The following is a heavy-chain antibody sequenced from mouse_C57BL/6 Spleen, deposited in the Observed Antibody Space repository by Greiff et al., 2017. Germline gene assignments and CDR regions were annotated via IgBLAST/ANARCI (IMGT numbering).Heavy chain of an antibody. Sequence: QVQLQQSGAELVKPGASVKISCKASGYAFSSYWMNWVKQRPGKGLEWIGQIYPGDGDTNYNGKFKGKATLTADKSSSTAYMQLSSLTSEDSAVYFCARAGGSSYARDYWGQGTSVTVSS. CDR1: GYAFSSYW. CDR3: ARAGGSSYARDY. D-gene: IGHD1-1*01. J-gene: IGHJ4*01. V-gene: IGHV1-80*01. CDR2: IYPGDGDT.